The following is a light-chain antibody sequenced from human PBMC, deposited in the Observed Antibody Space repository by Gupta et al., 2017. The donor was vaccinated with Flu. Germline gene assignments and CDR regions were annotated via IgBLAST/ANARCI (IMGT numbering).Light chain of an antibody. CDR3: QQYGSSPT. CDR1: QNVINSY. CDR2: GAS. Sequence: ENVLTQSPGTLSLSPGERATLSCRASQNVINSYLGWYQQRPGQAPRLLIYGASTRATGISDRFSGSGSGKDFTLTSSRLQPEDFAMYYWQQYGSSPTFGQGTKVEIK. J-gene: IGKJ1*01. V-gene: IGKV3-20*01.